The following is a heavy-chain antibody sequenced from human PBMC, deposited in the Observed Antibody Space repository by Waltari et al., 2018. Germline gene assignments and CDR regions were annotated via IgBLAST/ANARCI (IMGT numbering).Heavy chain of an antibody. Sequence: EVQLVESGGGLVQPGGSLRLSCAASGFIFSNYEMNWVRQTPGKGLEWVSYVSVSGKTMYKVDSVKGRFTISRDNAKNSLHLQMNSLRAEDTAVYYCARAYSGSYYRYFEYWGQGALVTVSS. D-gene: IGHD1-26*01. CDR1: GFIFSNYE. CDR3: ARAYSGSYYRYFEY. CDR2: VSVSGKTM. J-gene: IGHJ1*01. V-gene: IGHV3-48*03.